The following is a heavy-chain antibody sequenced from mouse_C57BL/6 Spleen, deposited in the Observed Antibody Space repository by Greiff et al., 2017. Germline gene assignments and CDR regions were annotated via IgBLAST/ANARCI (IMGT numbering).Heavy chain of an antibody. V-gene: IGHV5-6*01. CDR1: GFTFSSYG. CDR3: ARLKRYFDV. Sequence: LVESGGDLVKPGGSLKLSCAASGFTFSSYGMSWVRQTPDKRLEWVATISSGGSYTYYPDSVKGRFTISRDNAKNTLYLQMSSLKSEDTAMYYCARLKRYFDVWGTGTTVTVSS. CDR2: ISSGGSYT. J-gene: IGHJ1*03.